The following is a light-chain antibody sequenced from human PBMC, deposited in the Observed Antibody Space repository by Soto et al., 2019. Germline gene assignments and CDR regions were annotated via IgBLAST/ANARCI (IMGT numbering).Light chain of an antibody. CDR2: GAS. CDR1: QSVSSSY. CDR3: QQYGSSPFP. Sequence: EIVLTQSPGTLSLSPGERATLSCRASQSVSSSYLAWYQQKPGQAPRLLIYGASSRATGITDRFSGSGSGTDFTLTISRLELEDFAVYYCQQYGSSPFPFGQGTQLKIK. V-gene: IGKV3-20*01. J-gene: IGKJ2*01.